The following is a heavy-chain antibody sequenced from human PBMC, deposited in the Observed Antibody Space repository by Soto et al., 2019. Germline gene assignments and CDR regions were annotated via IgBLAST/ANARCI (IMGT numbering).Heavy chain of an antibody. V-gene: IGHV1-18*01. CDR3: ARVGQNYYGMDV. Sequence: ASVKVSCKASGYTFTTYGISWVRQAPGQGLEWMGWISAGNDNTEYSQKLQGRVTITRDTSASTVYMELSSLSSEDTAVYYCARVGQNYYGMDVWGQGTTLTVSS. CDR1: GYTFTTYG. D-gene: IGHD3-3*01. J-gene: IGHJ6*02. CDR2: ISAGNDNT.